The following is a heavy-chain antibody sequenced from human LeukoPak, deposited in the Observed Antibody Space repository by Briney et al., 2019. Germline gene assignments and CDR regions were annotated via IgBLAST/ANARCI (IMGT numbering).Heavy chain of an antibody. CDR1: GFTFSSYW. CDR2: INHNGNVN. CDR3: VSFYETY. D-gene: IGHD2/OR15-2a*01. J-gene: IGHJ4*02. V-gene: IGHV3-7*01. Sequence: GGSLRLSCAASGFTFSSYWMNWARQAPGKGLEWVASINHNGNVNYYVDSVKGRFTISKDNAKNTVYLQMNSLRAEDTAVYYCVSFYETYWGRRTLVTVSS.